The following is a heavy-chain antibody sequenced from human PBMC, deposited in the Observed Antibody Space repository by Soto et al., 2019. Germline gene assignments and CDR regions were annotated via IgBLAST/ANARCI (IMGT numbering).Heavy chain of an antibody. J-gene: IGHJ4*02. D-gene: IGHD3-22*01. CDR3: ASDYYDSSGYYQFDY. CDR2: INPSGGST. CDR1: GYTFTSYY. V-gene: IGHV1-46*01. Sequence: ASVKVSCKASGYTFTSYYMHWVRQAPGQGLEWMGIINPSGGSTSYAQKFQGRVTMTRDTSTSTVYMELSSLRSEDTAVYYCASDYYDSSGYYQFDYWGQGTLVTVSS.